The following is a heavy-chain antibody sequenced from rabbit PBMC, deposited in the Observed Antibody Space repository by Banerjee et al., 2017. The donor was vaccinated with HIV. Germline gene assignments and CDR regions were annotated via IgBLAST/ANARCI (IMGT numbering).Heavy chain of an antibody. D-gene: IGHD8-1*01. Sequence: QQQLEESGGGLVKPEGSLTLTCKASGFSLSTNAICWFRQAPGKGPEWIACIYPGDGSTDYASWVNGRFTIASDNAQNTVDLQMNSLTAADTATYFCASAGSNYDTGWLDLRGQGTLVTV. CDR1: GFSLSTNA. CDR3: ASAGSNYDTGWLDL. J-gene: IGHJ5*01. V-gene: IGHV1S47*01. CDR2: IYPGDGST.